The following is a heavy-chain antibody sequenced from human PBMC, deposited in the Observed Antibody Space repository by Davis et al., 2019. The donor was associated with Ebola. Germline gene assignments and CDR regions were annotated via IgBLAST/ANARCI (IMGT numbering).Heavy chain of an antibody. CDR1: GGSISSGGYS. J-gene: IGHJ3*02. CDR3: ASLSPARGAFDI. V-gene: IGHV4-30-2*02. Sequence: SETLSLTCAVSGGSISSGGYSWSWIRQPPGKGLEWIGYIYHSGSTYYNPSLKSRVTISVDTSKNQFPLKLSSVTAADTAVYYCASLSPARGAFDIWGQGTMVTVSS. CDR2: IYHSGST.